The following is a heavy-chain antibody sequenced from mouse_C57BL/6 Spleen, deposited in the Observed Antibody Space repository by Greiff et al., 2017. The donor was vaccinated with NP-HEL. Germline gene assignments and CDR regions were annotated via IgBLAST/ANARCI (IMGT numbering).Heavy chain of an antibody. CDR2: TFYSGIT. D-gene: IGHD1-1*01. CDR1: GFSINSDCY. Sequence: VQLKQSGPSLVRPSQTLSLTCTVTGFSINSDCYWIWIRQFPGNKLEYIGYTFYSGITYYNPSLESRTYITRDTSKNQFSLKLSSVTTEDTATYYCARAYGSSPYYAMDYWGQGTSVTVSS. J-gene: IGHJ4*01. CDR3: ARAYGSSPYYAMDY. V-gene: IGHV3-3*01.